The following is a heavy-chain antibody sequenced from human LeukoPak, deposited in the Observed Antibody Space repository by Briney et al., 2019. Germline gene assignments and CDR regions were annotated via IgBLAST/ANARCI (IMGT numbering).Heavy chain of an antibody. CDR1: GGSISSSNW. J-gene: IGHJ5*02. Sequence: SETLSLTCAVSGGSISSSNWWSWVRQPPGKGLEWIGEIYHSGSTNYNPSLKSLVTISVDKSKNQFSLKLSSVTAADTAVYYCARGRLDYYDSSGPGNWFDPWGQGTLVTVSS. CDR3: ARGRLDYYDSSGPGNWFDP. D-gene: IGHD3-22*01. V-gene: IGHV4-4*02. CDR2: IYHSGST.